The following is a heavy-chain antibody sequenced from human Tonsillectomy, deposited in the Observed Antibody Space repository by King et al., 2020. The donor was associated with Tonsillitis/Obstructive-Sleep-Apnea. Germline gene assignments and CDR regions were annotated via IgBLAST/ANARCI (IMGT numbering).Heavy chain of an antibody. CDR1: GGSVSSGSYY. Sequence: QLQESGPGLVKPSETLSLTCTVSGGSVSSGSYYWSWIRQPPGKGLEWIGYIYYSGSTNYNPSLKSRVTISVDTSKNQFSLKLSSVTAADTAVYYCARETHSNAFDIWGQGTMVTVSS. CDR3: ARETHSNAFDI. V-gene: IGHV4-61*01. J-gene: IGHJ3*02. CDR2: IYYSGST. D-gene: IGHD2-21*01.